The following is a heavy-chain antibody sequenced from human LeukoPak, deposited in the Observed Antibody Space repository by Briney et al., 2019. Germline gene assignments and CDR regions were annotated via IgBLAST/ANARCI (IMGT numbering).Heavy chain of an antibody. Sequence: PGGSLRLSCAASGFTFDDYAMHWVRQAPGKGLEWVSGISWNSGSIGYADSVKGRFTISRDNSKNTLYLQMNSLRAEDTAVYYCARNPGDGGYSGYGESAFDIWGQGTMVTVSS. CDR2: ISWNSGSI. J-gene: IGHJ3*02. CDR1: GFTFDDYA. D-gene: IGHD5-12*01. V-gene: IGHV3-9*01. CDR3: ARNPGDGGYSGYGESAFDI.